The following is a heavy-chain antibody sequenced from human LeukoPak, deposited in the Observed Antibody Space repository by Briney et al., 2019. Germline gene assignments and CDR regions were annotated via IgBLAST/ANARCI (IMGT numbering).Heavy chain of an antibody. V-gene: IGHV3-48*01. CDR1: GFTFSSYS. D-gene: IGHD2-15*01. J-gene: IGHJ5*02. CDR3: ASQVANWFDP. CDR2: ISSSGSTI. Sequence: GGSLRLSCAASGFTFSSYSMNWVRQAPGKGLEWVSFISSSGSTIYYAESVKGRFTISRDNAKNSLYMQMNNLRAEDTAVYYCASQVANWFDPWGQGTLVTVSS.